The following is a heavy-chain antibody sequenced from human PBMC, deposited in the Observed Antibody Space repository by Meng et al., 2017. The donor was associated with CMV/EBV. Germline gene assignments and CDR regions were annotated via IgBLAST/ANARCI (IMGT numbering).Heavy chain of an antibody. V-gene: IGHV3-48*03. CDR1: GFTFSSYE. D-gene: IGHD3-22*01. J-gene: IGHJ4*02. Sequence: GESLKISCAASGFTFSSYEMNWVRQAPGKGLEWVSYISSSGSTIYYADSVKGRFTISRDNAKNSLYLQMNSLRAEDTAVYYCARERSQLDSSGYDYWGQGTLVTVSS. CDR2: ISSSGSTI. CDR3: ARERSQLDSSGYDY.